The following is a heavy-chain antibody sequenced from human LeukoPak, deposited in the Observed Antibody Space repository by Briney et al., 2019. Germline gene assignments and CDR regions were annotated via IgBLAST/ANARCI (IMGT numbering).Heavy chain of an antibody. V-gene: IGHV4-38-2*01. J-gene: IGHJ4*02. CDR3: ARAANYYDSSGYSES. CDR1: GYSISSDYY. D-gene: IGHD3-22*01. CDR2: IYHSGTT. Sequence: PSETLSLTCAVSGYSISSDYYWGWIRQPPGKGLEWIGTIYHSGTTYYNPSLKSRVTISVDTSKNQFSLKLSSVTAADTAVYYCARAANYYDSSGYSESWGQGTLVTVSS.